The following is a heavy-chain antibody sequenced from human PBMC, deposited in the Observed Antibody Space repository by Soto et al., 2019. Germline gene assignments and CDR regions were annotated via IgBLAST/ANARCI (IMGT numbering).Heavy chain of an antibody. J-gene: IGHJ4*02. Sequence: ASVKVSCKDSGGTFSGYAICSVRQAPGQGLEWMGGIIPIFGTANYAQKFQGRVTITADESTSTAYMELSSLRSEDTAVYYCARAYGEHDYWGQGTLVTVSS. V-gene: IGHV1-69*13. CDR3: ARAYGEHDY. CDR1: GGTFSGYA. CDR2: IIPIFGTA. D-gene: IGHD3-10*01.